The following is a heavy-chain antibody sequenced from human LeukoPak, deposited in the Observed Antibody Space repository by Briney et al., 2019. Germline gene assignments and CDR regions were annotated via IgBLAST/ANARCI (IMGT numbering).Heavy chain of an antibody. CDR3: ARVGSWDAFDI. J-gene: IGHJ3*02. Sequence: GGSLRLSCAASGFTFSSYAMSGVRQAPGKGLEGVSAISSNGGSTYYATSVKGRFTISRDNSKNPLYLQMGSLRAEEMAVYYCARVGSWDAFDIWGQGKMVTVSS. CDR2: ISSNGGST. V-gene: IGHV3-64*01. CDR1: GFTFSSYA. D-gene: IGHD1-26*01.